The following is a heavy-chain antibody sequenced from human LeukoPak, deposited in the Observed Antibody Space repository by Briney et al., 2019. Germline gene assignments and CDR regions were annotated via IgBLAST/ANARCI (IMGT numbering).Heavy chain of an antibody. J-gene: IGHJ4*02. CDR3: AKDRDRTIFAVVRFFDY. CDR1: GFTFSSYA. V-gene: IGHV3-23*01. Sequence: GGSLRLSCAASGFTFSSYAMSWVRQAPGKGLEWVSAISGSGGSTYYADSVKGRFTISRDNSKNTLYLQMNSLRAEDTAVYYCAKDRDRTIFAVVRFFDYWGQGTLVTVSS. D-gene: IGHD3-3*01. CDR2: ISGSGGST.